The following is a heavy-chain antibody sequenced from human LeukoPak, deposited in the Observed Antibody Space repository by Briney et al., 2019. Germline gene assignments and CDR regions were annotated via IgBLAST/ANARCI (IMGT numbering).Heavy chain of an antibody. CDR2: IIPILGIA. D-gene: IGHD6-6*01. CDR1: GGTFTSYA. V-gene: IGHV1-69*04. CDR3: ARDGGIAALYYYYYMDV. J-gene: IGHJ6*03. Sequence: SVKVSCKASGGTFTSYAISWVRQAPGQGLEWMGRIIPILGIANYAQKFQGRVTITADKSTSTAYMELSSLRSEDTAVYYCARDGGIAALYYYYYMDVWGKGTTVTVSS.